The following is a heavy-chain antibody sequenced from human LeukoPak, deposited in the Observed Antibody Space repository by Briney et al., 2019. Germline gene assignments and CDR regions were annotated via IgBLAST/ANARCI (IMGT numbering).Heavy chain of an antibody. V-gene: IGHV7-4-1*02. Sequence: VASVKVSCKASGYAFIDYAINWVRQAPGQGLEWMGWINTNTGNPTYAQGFTGRFVFSLDTSVSTTYLQISSLKAEDTAVYYCARDSDRSSWYPLFDYWGQGTLVTVSS. CDR3: ARDSDRSSWYPLFDY. CDR1: GYAFIDYA. D-gene: IGHD6-13*01. CDR2: INTNTGNP. J-gene: IGHJ4*02.